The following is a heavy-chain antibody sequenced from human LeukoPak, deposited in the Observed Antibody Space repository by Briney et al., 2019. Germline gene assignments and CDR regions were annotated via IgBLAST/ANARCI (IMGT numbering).Heavy chain of an antibody. CDR3: ARVVGYCGGATCSFYFDY. CDR2: IWYDGSNK. J-gene: IGHJ4*02. Sequence: GRSQRLSCAASGFTFRSYGMHWVRQAPGKGLEWVAIIWYDGSNKYYADSVKGRFTISRDNSKNTLYLQMGSLRAEDTAVYYCARVVGYCGGATCSFYFDYWGQGTLVTVSS. CDR1: GFTFRSYG. V-gene: IGHV3-33*01. D-gene: IGHD2-15*01.